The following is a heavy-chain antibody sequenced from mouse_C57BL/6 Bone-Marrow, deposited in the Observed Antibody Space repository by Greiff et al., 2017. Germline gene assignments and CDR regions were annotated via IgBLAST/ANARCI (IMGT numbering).Heavy chain of an antibody. CDR2: ISNLAYSI. J-gene: IGHJ1*03. CDR3: ARGWLLPYWYFDV. V-gene: IGHV5-15*01. CDR1: GSTFSDYG. D-gene: IGHD2-3*01. Sequence: EVQLVESGGGLVQPGGSLKLSCAASGSTFSDYGMAWVRQAPRKGPEWVAFISNLAYSIYYADTVTGRFTISRENAKNTLYLEMSSLRSEDTAMYYCARGWLLPYWYFDVWGTGTTVTVSS.